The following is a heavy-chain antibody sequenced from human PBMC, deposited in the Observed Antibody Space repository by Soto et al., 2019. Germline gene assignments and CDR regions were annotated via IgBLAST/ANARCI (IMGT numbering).Heavy chain of an antibody. J-gene: IGHJ4*02. V-gene: IGHV1-46*01. D-gene: IGHD2-21*02. Sequence: QVQLMQSGAEVKKPGAPVKVPCKAPGATFTEYYINWVRQAPGQGFEWMGTVNPSGGHTTYAQNFLGRVTMTRDTATSTLYMELTSLTSEDTAVYYCARGGHVVVVTAALDYWGQGTLVTVSS. CDR3: ARGGHVVVVTAALDY. CDR1: GATFTEYY. CDR2: VNPSGGHT.